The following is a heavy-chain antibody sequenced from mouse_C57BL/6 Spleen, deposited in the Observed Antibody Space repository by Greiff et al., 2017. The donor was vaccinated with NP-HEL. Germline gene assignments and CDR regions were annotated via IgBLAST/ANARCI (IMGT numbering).Heavy chain of an antibody. V-gene: IGHV1-18*01. CDR1: GYTFTDYN. J-gene: IGHJ3*01. Sequence: EVKLQESGPELVKPGASVKIPCKASGYTFTDYNMDWVKQSHGKSLEWIGDINPNNGGTIYNQKFKGKATLTVDKSSSTAYMELRSLTSEDTAVYYCARDTTVVEGTWFAYWGQGTLVTVSA. CDR2: INPNNGGT. D-gene: IGHD1-1*01. CDR3: ARDTTVVEGTWFAY.